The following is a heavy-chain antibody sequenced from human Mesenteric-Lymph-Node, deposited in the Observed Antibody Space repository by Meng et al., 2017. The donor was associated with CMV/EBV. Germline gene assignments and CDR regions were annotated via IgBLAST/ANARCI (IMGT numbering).Heavy chain of an antibody. J-gene: IGHJ4*02. D-gene: IGHD2/OR15-2a*01. Sequence: QVQLEEAGPGLVKPSETLSLTCLVSGVSVTSGAYHWSWIRQSPGKGLEWIGYIYGTGITIYNPSLKSRVTILLETSKNQFSLKLNSVTTADTAVYYCAKSRSSTPGIVDDWGQGTLVTVSS. V-gene: IGHV4-61*08. CDR1: GVSVTSGAYH. CDR2: IYGTGIT. CDR3: AKSRSSTPGIVDD.